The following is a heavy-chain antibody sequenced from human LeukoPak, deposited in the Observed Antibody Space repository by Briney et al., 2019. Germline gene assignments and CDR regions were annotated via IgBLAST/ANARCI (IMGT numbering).Heavy chain of an antibody. J-gene: IGHJ4*02. Sequence: SETLSLTCTVSGGSISSGSYYWSWIRQPAGKGLEWIGRIYTSGSTNYNPSLKSRVTISVDTSKNQFSLQLSSVTAADTAVYYCARGVNYYDSSGYAHARYFDYWGQGTRVTVSS. CDR1: GGSISSGSYY. V-gene: IGHV4-61*02. CDR2: IYTSGST. CDR3: ARGVNYYDSSGYAHARYFDY. D-gene: IGHD3-22*01.